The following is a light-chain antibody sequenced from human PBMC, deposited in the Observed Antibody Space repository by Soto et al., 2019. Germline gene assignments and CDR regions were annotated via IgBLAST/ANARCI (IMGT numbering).Light chain of an antibody. CDR2: KAS. CDR1: QSISSW. CDR3: QQYNSYSRWT. V-gene: IGKV1-5*03. J-gene: IGKJ1*01. Sequence: DIQMTQSPSTLSASVGDRVTITCRASQSISSWLAWYQQKPGKAPKLLIYKASSLESGVPSRFSGSGSGTEFTLTISSLQPDDFATYHCQQYNSYSRWTFGQGTKVEIK.